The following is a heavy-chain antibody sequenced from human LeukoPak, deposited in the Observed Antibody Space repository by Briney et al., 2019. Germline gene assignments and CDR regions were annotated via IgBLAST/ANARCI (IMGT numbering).Heavy chain of an antibody. CDR3: ARGTPWFDP. Sequence: ASVKVSCKASGYPFTDYYIYWLRQAPGQGPEWMGWINPKTGGTHFAQDFQARVTMTSDTSVSTAYLELGSLKSDDTAVYYCARGTPWFDPWGQGTLVTVSS. J-gene: IGHJ5*02. V-gene: IGHV1-2*02. CDR2: INPKTGGT. CDR1: GYPFTDYY.